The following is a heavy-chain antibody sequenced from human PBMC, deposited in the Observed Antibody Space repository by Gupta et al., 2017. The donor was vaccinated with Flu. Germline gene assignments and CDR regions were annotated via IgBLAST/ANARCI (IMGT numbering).Heavy chain of an antibody. CDR1: GRTFGSHA. V-gene: IGHV3-30*18. D-gene: IGHD3-22*01. Sequence: QVQLVESGGGVVQHGRSLRLSCAASGRTFGSHAMHWVRQAPGKGLEWLASMSYDGSDKNYADSVKGRFTISRDNSKNTLYLQMNSLRAEDTAVYYCAKDGLYDSSGYYLYYFDYWGQGTLVTVSS. CDR2: MSYDGSDK. J-gene: IGHJ4*02. CDR3: AKDGLYDSSGYYLYYFDY.